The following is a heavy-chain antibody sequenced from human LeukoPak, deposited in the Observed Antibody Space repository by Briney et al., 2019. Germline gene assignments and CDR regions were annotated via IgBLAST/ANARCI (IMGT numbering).Heavy chain of an antibody. V-gene: IGHV1-18*01. D-gene: IGHD4-17*01. CDR3: ARDPYGDYAFDY. J-gene: IGHJ4*02. CDR1: GYIFTNYG. CDR2: INSYNGNT. Sequence: ASVRVSCKASGYIFTNYGITWVRQAPGQGLEWMGYINSYNGNTNYAQKFQGRVTITADKSTSTAYMELSSLRSEDTAVYYCARDPYGDYAFDYWGQGTLVTVSS.